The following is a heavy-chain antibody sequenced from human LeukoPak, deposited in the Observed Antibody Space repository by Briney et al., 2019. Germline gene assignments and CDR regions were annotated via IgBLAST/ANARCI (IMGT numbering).Heavy chain of an antibody. V-gene: IGHV3-21*04. D-gene: IGHD3-10*01. CDR1: EFTFSSYS. CDR3: AKDLYYYGSGSYLDY. J-gene: IGHJ4*02. Sequence: GGSLRLSCAGSEFTFSSYSMHWVRQAPGKGLEWVSSISGRSDDIYYADSVQGRFTISRDNSKNSLYLQMNSLRAEDTAVYYCAKDLYYYGSGSYLDYWGQGTLVTVSS. CDR2: ISGRSDDI.